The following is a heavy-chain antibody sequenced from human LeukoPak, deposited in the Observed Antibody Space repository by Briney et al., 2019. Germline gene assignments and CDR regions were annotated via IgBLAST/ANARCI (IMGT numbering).Heavy chain of an antibody. Sequence: GASVKVSCKASGYTFTGYYMHWVRQAPGQGLEWMGWINPNSGGTNYAQKFQGRVTMTRDTSISTAYMELSRLRSDDTAVYYCANHYDFWSGYFDYWGQGTLVTVSS. CDR3: ANHYDFWSGYFDY. D-gene: IGHD3-3*01. V-gene: IGHV1-2*02. CDR2: INPNSGGT. J-gene: IGHJ4*02. CDR1: GYTFTGYY.